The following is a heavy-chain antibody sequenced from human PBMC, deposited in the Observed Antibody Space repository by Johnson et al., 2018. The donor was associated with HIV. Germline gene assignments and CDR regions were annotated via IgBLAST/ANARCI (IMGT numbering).Heavy chain of an antibody. CDR1: GFTFDDYG. V-gene: IGHV3-66*01. Sequence: VQLVESGGGVVRPGGSLRLSCAASGFTFDDYGMSWVRQAPGKGLAWVSVIYSGGSTYYADSVKGRFTISRDNSKNTLFLQMDSLRADDTAVYYCAREGVSGSYYDAFDLWGQGTMVTVSS. CDR3: AREGVSGSYYDAFDL. D-gene: IGHD1-26*01. CDR2: IYSGGST. J-gene: IGHJ3*01.